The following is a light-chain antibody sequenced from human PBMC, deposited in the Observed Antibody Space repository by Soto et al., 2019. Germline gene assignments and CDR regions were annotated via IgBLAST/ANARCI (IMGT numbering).Light chain of an antibody. CDR3: SSYTTTNTYV. CDR2: EVS. CDR1: SSDVGGYNY. J-gene: IGLJ1*01. V-gene: IGLV2-14*01. Sequence: QSVLTQPASVSGSPGQSITISCTGTSSDVGGYNYVSWNQQHPGKAPKLIIYEVSNRPSGVSNRFSGSKSGDTASPTISGLHSEDEADYYCSSYTTTNTYVFGTGTKVTVL.